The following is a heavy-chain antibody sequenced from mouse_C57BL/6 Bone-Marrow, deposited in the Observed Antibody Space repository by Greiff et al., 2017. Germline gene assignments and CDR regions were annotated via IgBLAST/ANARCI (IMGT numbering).Heavy chain of an antibody. D-gene: IGHD3-2*02. Sequence: QVQLKQSGAELVRPGTSVKMSCKASGYTFTNYWIGWAKQRPGNGLEWIGDIYTGGGYHKYKETFKGKATLTADKATSQAYMQFSSLTSEDSAIYYCARRLSHYYAMDYWGQGTSVTVSS. CDR3: ARRLSHYYAMDY. V-gene: IGHV1-63*01. CDR1: GYTFTNYW. J-gene: IGHJ4*01. CDR2: IYTGGGYH.